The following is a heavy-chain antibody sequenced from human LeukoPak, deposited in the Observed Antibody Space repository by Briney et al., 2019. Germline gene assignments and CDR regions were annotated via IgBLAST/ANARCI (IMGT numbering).Heavy chain of an antibody. CDR3: AKDQVEYYFDY. J-gene: IGHJ4*02. V-gene: IGHV3-23*01. CDR2: ISGSGGST. Sequence: PGGSLRLSCAASGFSFSTYAMSWVRQAPGKGLEWVSAISGSGGSTYYEDSVKGRLTISRDNSKNTLYLQMNSLRAEDTAVYYCAKDQVEYYFDYWGQGTLVTVSS. CDR1: GFSFSTYA. D-gene: IGHD1-1*01.